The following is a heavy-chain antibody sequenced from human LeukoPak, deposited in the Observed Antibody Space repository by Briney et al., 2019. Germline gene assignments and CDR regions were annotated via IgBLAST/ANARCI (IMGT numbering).Heavy chain of an antibody. CDR1: GFTVSNNY. CDR2: IYSGGST. D-gene: IGHD6-13*01. V-gene: IGHV3-53*01. Sequence: PGGSLRLSCAASGFTVSNNYMSWVRQAPGKGLEWVSVIYSGGSTYYADSVKGRFTISRDNSKNTLYLQMNSLRAEDTAVYYCARDGSSSWVSYYYGMDVWGQGTTVTVSS. CDR3: ARDGSSSWVSYYYGMDV. J-gene: IGHJ6*02.